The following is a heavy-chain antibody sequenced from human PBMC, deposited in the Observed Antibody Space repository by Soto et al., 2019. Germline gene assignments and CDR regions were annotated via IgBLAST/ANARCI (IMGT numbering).Heavy chain of an antibody. CDR3: ARGGPPPPYTSSWSFDS. V-gene: IGHV6-1*01. D-gene: IGHD6-13*01. Sequence: QVQLQQSGPGLVKPSQSLSLTCDISGDSVSSNSAAWNWIRQSPSRGLEWLGRTYYRSKWYNDSAVSVQSRITITPDTSKNQFSLQLNSVTPEDTAVYYCARGGPPPPYTSSWSFDSWGQGTLVTVSS. CDR1: GDSVSSNSAA. CDR2: TYYRSKWYN. J-gene: IGHJ4*02.